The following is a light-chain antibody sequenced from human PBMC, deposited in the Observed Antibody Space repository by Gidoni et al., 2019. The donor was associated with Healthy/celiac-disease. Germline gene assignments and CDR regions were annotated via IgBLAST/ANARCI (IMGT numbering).Light chain of an antibody. J-gene: IGKJ2*01. CDR3: QQYKNWPSYT. CDR2: GAS. V-gene: IGKV3-15*01. CDR1: QSVNSN. Sequence: EIVMTQSPATLSVSPGERATLSCRASQSVNSNLAWYQQKPGQAPRLLIYGASTRATGIPARFSGSGSGTEFTLTISSLQSEDFAVYYCQQYKNWPSYTFGQGTKLEIK.